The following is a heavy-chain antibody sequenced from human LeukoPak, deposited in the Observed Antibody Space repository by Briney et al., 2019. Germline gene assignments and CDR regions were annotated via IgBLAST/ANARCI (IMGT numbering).Heavy chain of an antibody. J-gene: IGHJ4*02. Sequence: SETLSLTCAVSGGSFNGYYWSWIRQPPGKGLEWIGEIDHSGSATYNPSLQSRVIISKDKSNNRFSLKLNSVTAADTAVYYCARVQQLADFDYWGQGNLVTVSS. CDR1: GGSFNGYY. CDR3: ARVQQLADFDY. CDR2: IDHSGSA. D-gene: IGHD6-13*01. V-gene: IGHV4-34*01.